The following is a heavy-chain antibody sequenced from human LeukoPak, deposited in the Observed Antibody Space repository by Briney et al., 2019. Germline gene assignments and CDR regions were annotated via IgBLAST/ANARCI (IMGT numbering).Heavy chain of an antibody. CDR3: ATSYSHGPFDY. Sequence: PGGSLRLSCAASGFTFSSYGMHWVRQAPGKGLEWVAVISYDGSNKYYADSVKGRFTISRDNSKNTLYLQMNSLRAEDTAVYYCATSYSHGPFDYWGQGTLVTVSS. CDR2: ISYDGSNK. V-gene: IGHV3-30*03. D-gene: IGHD5-18*01. J-gene: IGHJ4*02. CDR1: GFTFSSYG.